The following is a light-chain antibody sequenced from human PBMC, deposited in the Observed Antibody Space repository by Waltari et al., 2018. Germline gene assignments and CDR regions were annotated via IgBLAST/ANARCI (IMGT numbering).Light chain of an antibody. CDR1: SSDVGGYNY. J-gene: IGLJ2*01. Sequence: QSALTQPPSASGSPGQSVTISCTGTSSDVGGYNYVSWYQQHPGKAPKLMIYEVSKRPSGGPDPFSGPRAGNPASRTVSGLQAEDEADYYCSSYAGSNNFDVVFGGGTKLTVL. V-gene: IGLV2-8*01. CDR2: EVS. CDR3: SSYAGSNNFDVV.